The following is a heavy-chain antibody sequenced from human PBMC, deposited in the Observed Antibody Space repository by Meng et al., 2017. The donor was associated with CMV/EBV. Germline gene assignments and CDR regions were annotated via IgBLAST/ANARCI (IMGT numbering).Heavy chain of an antibody. V-gene: IGHV4-39*01. CDR1: GGSISSSSYY. CDR3: ARHVHDFWSGYYPPYYYHGMDV. D-gene: IGHD3-3*01. Sequence: SETLSLTCTVSGGSISSSSYYWGWIRQPPGKGLEWIGSIYYSGSTYCNPSLKSRVTISVDTSKNQFSLKLSSVTAADTAVYYCARHVHDFWSGYYPPYYYHGMDVWGQGTTVTVSS. J-gene: IGHJ6*02. CDR2: IYYSGST.